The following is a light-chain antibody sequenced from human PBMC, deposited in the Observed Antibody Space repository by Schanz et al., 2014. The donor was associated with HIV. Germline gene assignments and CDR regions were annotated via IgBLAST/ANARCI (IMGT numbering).Light chain of an antibody. Sequence: QSVLTQPPSASGTPGQRVTISCSVSRSNIGSNAVNWFQQLPGTAPKLLIYNSYHRPSGVPDRFSGSGSGTSASLAISGLQAEDEADFFCATWDDSLNGWVFGGGTKLTVL. CDR2: NSY. CDR1: RSNIGSNA. CDR3: ATWDDSLNGWV. J-gene: IGLJ3*02. V-gene: IGLV1-44*01.